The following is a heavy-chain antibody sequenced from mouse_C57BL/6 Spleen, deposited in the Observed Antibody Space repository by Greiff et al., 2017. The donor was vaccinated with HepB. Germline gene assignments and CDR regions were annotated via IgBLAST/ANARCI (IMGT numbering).Heavy chain of an antibody. CDR3: ARDPLLDAMDY. V-gene: IGHV5-4*01. Sequence: EVMLVESGGGLVKPGGSLKLSCAASGFTFSSYAMSWVRQTPEKRLEWVATISDGGSYTYYPDNVKGRFTISRDNAKNNLYLQLSHLKSEDTAMYYCARDPLLDAMDYWGQGTSVTVSA. CDR2: ISDGGSYT. J-gene: IGHJ4*01. D-gene: IGHD1-1*01. CDR1: GFTFSSYA.